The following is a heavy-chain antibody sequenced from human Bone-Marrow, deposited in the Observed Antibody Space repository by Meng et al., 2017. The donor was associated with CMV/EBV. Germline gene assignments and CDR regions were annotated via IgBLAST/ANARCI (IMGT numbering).Heavy chain of an antibody. CDR3: ARDRWELLQPFDY. D-gene: IGHD1-26*01. Sequence: GESLKISCAASGFIFSSHSMNWVRQAPGKGLEWVSYISSSSSTIYYADSVKGRFTISRDNAKNSLYLQMNSLRAEDTAVYYCARDRWELLQPFDYWGQGTLVTVSS. V-gene: IGHV3-48*04. CDR1: GFIFSSHS. CDR2: ISSSSSTI. J-gene: IGHJ4*02.